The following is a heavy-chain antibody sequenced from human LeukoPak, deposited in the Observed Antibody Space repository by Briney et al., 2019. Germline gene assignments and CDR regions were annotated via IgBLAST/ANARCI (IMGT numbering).Heavy chain of an antibody. Sequence: PGVSLTLSCAASGFTFCSYGMLWPRHAPGKGREWVADISYDGSSKYYADSVKGRFTISRDNSKNTLYLQMNSLRAEDTAVYFCAKDYYGGWAVYYFDYWGQGTLVTVSS. CDR2: ISYDGSSK. J-gene: IGHJ4*02. D-gene: IGHD4-23*01. CDR3: AKDYYGGWAVYYFDY. CDR1: GFTFCSYG. V-gene: IGHV3-30*18.